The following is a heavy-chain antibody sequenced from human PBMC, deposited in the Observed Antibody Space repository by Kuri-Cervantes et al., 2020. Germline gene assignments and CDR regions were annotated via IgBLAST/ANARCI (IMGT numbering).Heavy chain of an antibody. D-gene: IGHD6-19*01. Sequence: SVKVSCKASGGTFSSYAISWVRQAPGQGLEWMGGIIPIFGTANYAQKFQGRVTITADKSTSTAYMELSSLRSEDTAVYYCARSSPVGEGQQWLWVYGMDVWGQGTTVTVSS. CDR2: IIPIFGTA. J-gene: IGHJ6*02. CDR3: ARSSPVGEGQQWLWVYGMDV. V-gene: IGHV1-69*06. CDR1: GGTFSSYA.